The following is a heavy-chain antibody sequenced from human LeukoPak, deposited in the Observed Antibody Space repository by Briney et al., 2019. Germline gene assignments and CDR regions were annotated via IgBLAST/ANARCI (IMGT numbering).Heavy chain of an antibody. V-gene: IGHV1-2*02. CDR1: GYTFTDYY. CDR2: INPNSGGT. CDR3: ARADRLDGAPYLIGP. J-gene: IGHJ5*02. Sequence: ASVNVSCKTSGYTFTDYYMHWVRQAPGQGLEWMGWINPNSGGTSSAQKFQGRVTMTRDTSITTVYMEVSWLTSDDTAIYYCARADRLDGAPYLIGPWGQGTLVTVSS. D-gene: IGHD2-21*01.